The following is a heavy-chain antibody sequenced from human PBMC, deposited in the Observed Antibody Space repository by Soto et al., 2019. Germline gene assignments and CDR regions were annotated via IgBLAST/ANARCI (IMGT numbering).Heavy chain of an antibody. CDR1: GFTFSSYW. V-gene: IGHV3-74*01. CDR3: ARDRELELPLSYPDGMDV. CDR2: INSDGSST. J-gene: IGHJ6*02. D-gene: IGHD1-7*01. Sequence: PGGSLRLSCAASGFTFSSYWMHWVRQAPGKGRVWVSRINSDGSSTSYADSVKGRFTISRDNAKNTLYLQMNRLRAEDTAVYYCARDRELELPLSYPDGMDVSGQGTTVTVSS.